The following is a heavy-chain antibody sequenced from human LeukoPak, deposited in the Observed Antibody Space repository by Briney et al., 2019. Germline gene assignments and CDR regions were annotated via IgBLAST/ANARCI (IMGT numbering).Heavy chain of an antibody. CDR3: ARDHNWAFDI. J-gene: IGHJ3*02. CDR1: GFTFSSYW. CDR2: IRSSDTTI. V-gene: IGHV3-48*02. Sequence: PGGSLRLSCAASGFTFSSYWMSWVRQAPGKGLEWVSYIRSSDTTIYYGESVKGRFTISTDSAKNSLYLQMNNLRDEDTAVYYCARDHNWAFDIWGQGTILTVSS.